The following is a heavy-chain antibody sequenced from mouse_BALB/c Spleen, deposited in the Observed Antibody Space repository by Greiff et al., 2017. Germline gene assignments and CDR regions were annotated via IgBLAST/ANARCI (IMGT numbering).Heavy chain of an antibody. CDR1: GYAFSSSW. CDR3: ARWTARATPYYFDY. CDR2: IYPGDGDT. V-gene: IGHV1-82*01. D-gene: IGHD3-2*01. Sequence: QVQLQQSGPELVKPGASVKISCKASGYAFSSSWMNWVKQRPGQGLEWIGRIYPGDGDTNYNGKFKGKATLTADKSSSTAYMQLSSLTSVDSAVYFCARWTARATPYYFDYWGQGTTLTVSS. J-gene: IGHJ2*01.